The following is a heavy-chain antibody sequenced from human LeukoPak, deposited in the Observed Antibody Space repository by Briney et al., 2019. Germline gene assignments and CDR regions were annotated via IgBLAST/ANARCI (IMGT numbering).Heavy chain of an antibody. CDR1: GLYFRTYW. V-gene: IGHV3-7*01. D-gene: IGHD2-2*01. J-gene: IGHJ4*01. CDR3: ARIGHDLYQTFDF. CDR2: IHQDGSKE. Sequence: GASLRLSCTPSGLYFRTYWTGWVRQPPGKGREWVANIHQDGSKENYLASVKGRFTISRNNAKSSIYLQMNSLRAEDTAIYYCARIGHDLYQTFDFWGNGNLITVSS.